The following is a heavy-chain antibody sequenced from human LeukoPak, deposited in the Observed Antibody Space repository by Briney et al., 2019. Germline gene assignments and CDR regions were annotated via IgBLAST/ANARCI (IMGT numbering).Heavy chain of an antibody. J-gene: IGHJ5*02. Sequence: EWIGRIKRKAEGGTTDYAAPVRGRFTISRDDSKTTLYLQMNSLKAEDTAVYYCTTATSTTASWSWGQGTLVTVSS. CDR3: TTATSTTASWS. D-gene: IGHD1-1*01. V-gene: IGHV3-15*01. CDR2: IKRKAEGGTT.